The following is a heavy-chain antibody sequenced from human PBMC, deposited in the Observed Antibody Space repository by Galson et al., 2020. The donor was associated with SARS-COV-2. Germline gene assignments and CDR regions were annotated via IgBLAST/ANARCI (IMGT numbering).Heavy chain of an antibody. D-gene: IGHD3-22*01. V-gene: IGHV3-30*18. CDR1: GFTFSSYG. CDR3: AKLGDSSGYYYGYFQH. CDR2: ISYDGSNK. J-gene: IGHJ1*01. Sequence: GGSLRLSCAASGFTFSSYGMHWVRQAPGKGLEWVAVISYDGSNKYYADSVKGRFTISRDNSKNTLYLQMNSLRAEDTAVYYCAKLGDSSGYYYGYFQHCGQGTLVTVSS.